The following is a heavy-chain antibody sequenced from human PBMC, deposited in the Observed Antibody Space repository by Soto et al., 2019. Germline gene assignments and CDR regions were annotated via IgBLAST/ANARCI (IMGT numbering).Heavy chain of an antibody. Sequence: SETLSLTCSVSGASISSNSHYWGWIRQPPGRGLEWIGSIHYSGSTYYSPSVKSRVSISVDTSKNQFSLKLSSVTAADTAVYYCARQGADPSTWSGGGFFDFWGQGTLVTVSS. CDR2: IHYSGST. J-gene: IGHJ4*02. CDR1: GASISSNSHY. CDR3: ARQGADPSTWSGGGFFDF. V-gene: IGHV4-39*01. D-gene: IGHD6-13*01.